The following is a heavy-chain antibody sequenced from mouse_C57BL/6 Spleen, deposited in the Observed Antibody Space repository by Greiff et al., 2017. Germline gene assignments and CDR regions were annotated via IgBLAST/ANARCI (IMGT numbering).Heavy chain of an antibody. D-gene: IGHD1-1*01. CDR3: ARPYYYGSSYWFAY. Sequence: EVQLQESGPELVKPGASVKISCKASGYSFTDYNMNWVKQSNGKSLEWIGVINPNYGTTSYNQKFKGKATLTVDQSSSTAYMQLNSLTSEDSAVYYCARPYYYGSSYWFAYWGQGTLVTVSA. J-gene: IGHJ3*01. CDR1: GYSFTDYN. V-gene: IGHV1-39*01. CDR2: INPNYGTT.